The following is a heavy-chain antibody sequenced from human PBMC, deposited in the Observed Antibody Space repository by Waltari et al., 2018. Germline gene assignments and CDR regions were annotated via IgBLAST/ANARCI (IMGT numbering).Heavy chain of an antibody. CDR3: ARVGANDAFDI. Sequence: QVQLQESGPGLVKPSETLSLTCTVSGGSISSYHWSWIRQPPGKGLEWIGYIYYSGSTNYNPALKSRVTISVDTSKNQFSLKLSSVTAADTAVYYCARVGANDAFDIWGQGTMVTVSS. V-gene: IGHV4-59*01. CDR1: GGSISSYH. D-gene: IGHD1-26*01. J-gene: IGHJ3*02. CDR2: IYYSGST.